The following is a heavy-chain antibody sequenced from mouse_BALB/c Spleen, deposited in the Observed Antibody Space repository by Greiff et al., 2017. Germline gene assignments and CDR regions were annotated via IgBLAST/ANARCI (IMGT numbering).Heavy chain of an antibody. CDR1: GFTFSSYT. Sequence: EVKLVESGGGLVKPGGSLKLSCAASGFTFSSYTMSWVRQTPEKRLEWVATISSGGSYTYYPDSVKGRFTISRDNAKNTLYLQMSSLKSEDTAMYYCTRDGGPYWYFDVWGAGTTVTVSS. V-gene: IGHV5-6-4*01. CDR2: ISSGGSYT. J-gene: IGHJ1*01. CDR3: TRDGGPYWYFDV.